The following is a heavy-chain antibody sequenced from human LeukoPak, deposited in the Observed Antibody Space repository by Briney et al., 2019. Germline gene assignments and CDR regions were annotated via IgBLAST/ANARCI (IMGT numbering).Heavy chain of an antibody. CDR3: VLCRGSGGYYYY. V-gene: IGHV3-7*01. Sequence: PGGSLRLSCAASGFTFSNYAMTWVRQAPGKGLEWVATIKQDGSEKYYVDSVKGRFTISRDNAKNLLYLQMNSLRAEDTAVYYCVLCRGSGGYYYYWGQGVRVTVSS. CDR2: IKQDGSEK. J-gene: IGHJ4*02. D-gene: IGHD3-10*01. CDR1: GFTFSNYA.